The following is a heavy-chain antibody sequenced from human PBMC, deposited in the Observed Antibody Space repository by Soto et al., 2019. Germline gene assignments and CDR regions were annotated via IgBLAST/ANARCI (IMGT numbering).Heavy chain of an antibody. V-gene: IGHV1-46*03. CDR2: INPSGGST. CDR3: ARGTLGIAAAATYWFDP. D-gene: IGHD6-13*01. J-gene: IGHJ5*02. Sequence: ASVKVSCKASGYTFTSYYMHWVRQAPGQGLEWMGIINPSGGSTSYAQKFQGRVTMTRDTSTSTVYMELSSLRSEDTAVYYCARGTLGIAAAATYWFDPWGQGTLVTVPS. CDR1: GYTFTSYY.